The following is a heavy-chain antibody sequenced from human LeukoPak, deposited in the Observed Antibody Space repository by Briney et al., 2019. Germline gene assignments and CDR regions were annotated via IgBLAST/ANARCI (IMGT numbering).Heavy chain of an antibody. CDR3: ARPTLSAGYFDY. CDR2: INPNSGGT. CDR1: GYTFTGYY. Sequence: ASVKVSCKASGYTFTGYYMHWVRQAPGQGLEWMGWINPNSGGTNYAQKFQGGVTMTRDTSISTAYMELSRLRSDDTAVYYCARPTLSAGYFDYWGQGTLVTVSS. J-gene: IGHJ4*02. V-gene: IGHV1-2*02. D-gene: IGHD6-13*01.